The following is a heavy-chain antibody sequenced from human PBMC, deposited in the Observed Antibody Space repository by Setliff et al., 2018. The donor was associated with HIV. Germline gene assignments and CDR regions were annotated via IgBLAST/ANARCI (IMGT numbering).Heavy chain of an antibody. CDR1: GDSIRNYD. CDR3: ARGRVRQSGKFGGVIVLPPFDY. V-gene: IGHV4-4*07. Sequence: SETLSLTCTVSGDSIRNYDWTWVRQSAGKGVEWMGRLYGSGIPNYSPSLQSRITMSLDTSKNHLYLKLRSVTAADTAVYYCARGRVRQSGKFGGVIVLPPFDYWGQGTLVTVSS. CDR2: LYGSGIP. D-gene: IGHD3-16*02. J-gene: IGHJ4*02.